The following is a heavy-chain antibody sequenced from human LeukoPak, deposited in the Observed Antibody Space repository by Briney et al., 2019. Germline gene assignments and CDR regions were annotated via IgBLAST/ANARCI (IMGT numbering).Heavy chain of an antibody. Sequence: PGGSLRLSCAASGFNFRGYTMNWVRQAPGKGLEWVSSISSSGSSKYYAESVKGRFTISRDNARNSLFLQMDSPRAEDTALYYCAPYYYGSGSYSYGMDVWGQGTTVTVSS. CDR2: ISSSGSSK. CDR1: GFNFRGYT. V-gene: IGHV3-21*01. J-gene: IGHJ6*02. CDR3: APYYYGSGSYSYGMDV. D-gene: IGHD3-10*01.